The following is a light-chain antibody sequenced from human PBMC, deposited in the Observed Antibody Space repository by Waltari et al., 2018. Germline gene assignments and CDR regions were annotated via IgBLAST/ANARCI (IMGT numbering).Light chain of an antibody. V-gene: IGKV3-15*01. J-gene: IGKJ4*01. CDR3: QQYNSWPLT. CDR1: QSVSTN. Sequence: ESVLTQSPAPLSLSPGGRAHLSCRASQSVSTNLAWYQQKFGQAPRLLIYGASTRATGIPARFSGSGSGTEFTLTISSLQSEDFAVYYCQQYNSWPLTFGGGTKVEIK. CDR2: GAS.